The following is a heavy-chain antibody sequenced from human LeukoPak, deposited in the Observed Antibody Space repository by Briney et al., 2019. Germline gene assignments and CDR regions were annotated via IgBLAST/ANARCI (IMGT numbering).Heavy chain of an antibody. CDR3: ASLGYCSGGSCYLSPDPDAFDI. V-gene: IGHV3-30*04. Sequence: GSLRLSCAASGFTFSSYAMHWVGQAPGKGLEWVAVISYDGSNKYYADSVKGRFTISRDNSKNTLYLQMNSLRAEDTAVYYCASLGYCSGGSCYLSPDPDAFDIWGQGTMVTVSS. CDR2: ISYDGSNK. CDR1: GFTFSSYA. D-gene: IGHD2-15*01. J-gene: IGHJ3*02.